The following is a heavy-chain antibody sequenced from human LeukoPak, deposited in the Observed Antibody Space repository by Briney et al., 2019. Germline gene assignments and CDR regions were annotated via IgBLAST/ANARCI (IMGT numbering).Heavy chain of an antibody. Sequence: GGSLRLSCEASGFTFGRYGMTWVRQAPGQGLEWDSTFGASGNTYYADSVKGWFISSRDNSINTLYLQMNSLRAEDTAVYYCARDSHTHYFDSWGQGTLVTVSS. CDR3: ARDSHTHYFDS. V-gene: IGHV3-23*01. D-gene: IGHD2-15*01. J-gene: IGHJ4*02. CDR1: GFTFGRYG. CDR2: FGASGNT.